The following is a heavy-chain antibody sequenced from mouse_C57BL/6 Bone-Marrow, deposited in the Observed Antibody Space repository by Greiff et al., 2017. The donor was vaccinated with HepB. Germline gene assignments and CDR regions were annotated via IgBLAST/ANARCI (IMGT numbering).Heavy chain of an antibody. CDR1: GYTFTDYN. V-gene: IGHV1-18*01. CDR2: INPNNGGT. D-gene: IGHD1-1*01. Sequence: VQLQQSGPELVKPGASVKIPCKASGYTFTDYNMDWVKQSHGKSLEWIGDINPNNGGTIYNQKFKGKATLTVDKSSSTAYMELRSLTSEDTAVYYCARSGYYGSRSAYWGQGTLVTVSA. CDR3: ARSGYYGSRSAY. J-gene: IGHJ3*01.